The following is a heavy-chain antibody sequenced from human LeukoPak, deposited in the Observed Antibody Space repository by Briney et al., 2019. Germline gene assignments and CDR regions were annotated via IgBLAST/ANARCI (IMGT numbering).Heavy chain of an antibody. V-gene: IGHV1-2*06. D-gene: IGHD1-26*01. Sequence: GASVKVSCKASRYTFTGYYMHWVRQAPGQGLEWMGRINPNSGGTNYAQKFQGRVTMTRDTSISTAYMELSRLRSDDTAVYYCASRWELPRTAEPFDYWGQGTLVTVSS. CDR2: INPNSGGT. J-gene: IGHJ4*02. CDR1: RYTFTGYY. CDR3: ASRWELPRTAEPFDY.